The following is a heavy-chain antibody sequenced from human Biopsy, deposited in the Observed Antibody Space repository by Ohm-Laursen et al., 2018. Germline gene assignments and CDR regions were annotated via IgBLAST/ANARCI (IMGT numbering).Heavy chain of an antibody. Sequence: GTLSLTCTVSGGSISSYYWNWIRQPPGKGLEWIGYIYYSGTTDYSPSLKSRVTISIDKSKNQFFLKLSSATAEDTAVYYCARDRGYYSDRTVPGYFDLWGRGTLVTVSS. V-gene: IGHV4-59*01. J-gene: IGHJ2*01. CDR2: IYYSGTT. CDR3: ARDRGYYSDRTVPGYFDL. D-gene: IGHD3-22*01. CDR1: GGSISSYY.